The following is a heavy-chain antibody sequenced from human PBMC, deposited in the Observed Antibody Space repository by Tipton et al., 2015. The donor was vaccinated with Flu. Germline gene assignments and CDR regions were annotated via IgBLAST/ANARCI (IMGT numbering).Heavy chain of an antibody. J-gene: IGHJ6*03. CDR3: ARTTYSTGELDYDYYYMDV. D-gene: IGHD3-10*01. Sequence: QLVQSGAEVKKPGASVKVSCKASGYTFNTYGITWVRQAPGQGLELMGWIGVYDGKTNYAQKFQGRVTMTTDTSTTTAYMELSSLTSDDTGVYYCARTTYSTGELDYDYYYMDVWGKGTTVTVSS. CDR1: GYTFNTYG. V-gene: IGHV1-18*04. CDR2: IGVYDGKT.